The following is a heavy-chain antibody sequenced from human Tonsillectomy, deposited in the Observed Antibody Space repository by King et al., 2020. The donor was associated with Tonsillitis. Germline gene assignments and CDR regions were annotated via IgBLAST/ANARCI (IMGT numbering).Heavy chain of an antibody. CDR3: ARTGEIAAAGTGDYYGMAV. CDR1: GYTFTGYY. CDR2: INPNSGGT. J-gene: IGHJ6*02. Sequence: VQLVESGAEVKKPGASVKVSCKASGYTFTGYYMHWVRQAPGQGLEWMGWINPNSGGTNFAQKFQGRVTMTRDTSISTAYMELSRLRSDDTAVYYCARTGEIAAAGTGDYYGMAVWGQGTTVTVSS. V-gene: IGHV1-2*02. D-gene: IGHD6-13*01.